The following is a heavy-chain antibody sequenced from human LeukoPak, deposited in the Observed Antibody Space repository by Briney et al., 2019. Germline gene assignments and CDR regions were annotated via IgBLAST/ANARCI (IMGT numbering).Heavy chain of an antibody. CDR3: ARADGYTRYFQH. CDR2: IYYSGST. Sequence: PSETLSLTCTVSGGSISSSNYYWGWIRQPPGRGLDGIGSIYYSGSTYYNPSLKSRVTISVDTSKNQFSLKLSSVTAADTAVYYCARADGYTRYFQHWGQGTLVTVSS. V-gene: IGHV4-39*01. CDR1: GGSISSSNYY. J-gene: IGHJ1*01. D-gene: IGHD5-24*01.